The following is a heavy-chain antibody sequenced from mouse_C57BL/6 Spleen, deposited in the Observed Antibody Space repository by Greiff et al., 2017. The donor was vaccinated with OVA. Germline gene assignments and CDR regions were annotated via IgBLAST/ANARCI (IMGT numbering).Heavy chain of an antibody. CDR2: IYPGDGDT. Sequence: QVQLQQSGPELVKPGASVKISCKASGYAFSSSWMNWVKQRPGKGLEWIGRIYPGDGDTNYNGKFKGKATLTADKSSSTAYMQLSSLTSEDSAVYFCAIVDSSGYDYFDYWGQGTTLTVSS. V-gene: IGHV1-82*01. CDR3: AIVDSSGYDYFDY. CDR1: GYAFSSSW. D-gene: IGHD3-2*02. J-gene: IGHJ2*01.